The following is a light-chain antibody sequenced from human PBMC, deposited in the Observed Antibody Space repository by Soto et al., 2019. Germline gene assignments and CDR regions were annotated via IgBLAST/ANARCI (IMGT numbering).Light chain of an antibody. CDR3: QQYGSSPPT. CDR2: GAS. Sequence: EIVLTQSPDTLSLSPGERGTLSCRASQSVTSNSLAWYQQKAGQAPSLLIYGASTRATGIPDRFRGSGSGADFTLTISSLEPEDFAVYVCQQYGSSPPTFGQGTKVDVK. V-gene: IGKV3-20*01. J-gene: IGKJ1*01. CDR1: QSVTSNS.